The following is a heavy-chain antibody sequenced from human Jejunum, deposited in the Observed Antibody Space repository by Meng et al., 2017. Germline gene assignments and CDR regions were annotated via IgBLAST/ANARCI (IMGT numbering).Heavy chain of an antibody. CDR1: GYTFTDYY. J-gene: IGHJ1*01. V-gene: IGHV1-18*04. CDR2: VSPYNGNT. CDR3: ARVEGGWSKYFKH. D-gene: IGHD6-19*01. Sequence: QGQLVQPGTEVMKPGASVKVSCKTSGYTFTDYYIHWVRQAPGQGLEWMGWVSPYNGNTDYAQKFQGRVTMTTDTSATTAYMELRTLISDDSAVYYCARVEGGWSKYFKHWGQGTLVTVSS.